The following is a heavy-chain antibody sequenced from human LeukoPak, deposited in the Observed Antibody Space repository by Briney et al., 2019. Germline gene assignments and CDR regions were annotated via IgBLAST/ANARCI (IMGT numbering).Heavy chain of an antibody. CDR3: AKYYGSGSYRYYYYAMDV. J-gene: IGHJ6*02. CDR2: ISGSGGST. CDR1: GFTFSSYA. D-gene: IGHD3-10*01. V-gene: IGHV3-23*01. Sequence: GGSLRLSCAASGFTFSSYAMSWVRQAPGKGLEWVSTISGSGGSTYYADSVKGRFTISRDNSKNTQYLQMNSLRAEDAAVYYCAKYYGSGSYRYYYYAMDVWGQGTTVTVSS.